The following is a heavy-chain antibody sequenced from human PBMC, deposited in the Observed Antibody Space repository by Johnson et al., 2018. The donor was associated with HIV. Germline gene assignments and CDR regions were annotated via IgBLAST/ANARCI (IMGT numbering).Heavy chain of an antibody. Sequence: VPLVESGGGVVQPGGSLRLSCAASEFTFSTYGMHWVRQAPGKGLEWVSYIDSSGRGIYYADSVKGRVTIVRDNAKNSLFLQMHSLRVEDTAVYYCARDESFRRYALTALDVWGQGTMVIVSS. D-gene: IGHD5-18*01. CDR3: ARDESFRRYALTALDV. CDR1: EFTFSTYG. J-gene: IGHJ3*01. CDR2: IDSSGRGI. V-gene: IGHV3-21*04.